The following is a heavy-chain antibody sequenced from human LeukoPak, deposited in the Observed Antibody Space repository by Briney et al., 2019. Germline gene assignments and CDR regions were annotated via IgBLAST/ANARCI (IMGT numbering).Heavy chain of an antibody. J-gene: IGHJ3*02. CDR3: AREVGYYGSGKAFDI. CDR2: INPNSGGT. CDR1: GYTFTGYY. Sequence: ASVKVSCKASGYTFTGYYMHWVQQAPGQGLEWMGWINPNSGGTNYAQKLQGRVTMTTDTSTSTAYMELRSLRSDDTAVYYCAREVGYYGSGKAFDIWGQGTMVTVSS. V-gene: IGHV1-2*02. D-gene: IGHD3-10*01.